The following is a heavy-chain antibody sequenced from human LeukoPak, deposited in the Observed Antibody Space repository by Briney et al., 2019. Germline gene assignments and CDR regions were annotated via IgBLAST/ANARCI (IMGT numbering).Heavy chain of an antibody. V-gene: IGHV3-23*01. CDR3: AKPWTLRLSGYYPDY. CDR2: ISGSGGST. J-gene: IGHJ4*02. CDR1: GFALGSYA. Sequence: PGGSLRLSCVASGFALGSYAMTWVRQAPGKGLEWVSAISGSGGSTYYADSVKGRFTISRDNSKNTLYLQMNSLRAEDTAVYYCAKPWTLRLSGYYPDYWGQGTLVTVSS. D-gene: IGHD3-22*01.